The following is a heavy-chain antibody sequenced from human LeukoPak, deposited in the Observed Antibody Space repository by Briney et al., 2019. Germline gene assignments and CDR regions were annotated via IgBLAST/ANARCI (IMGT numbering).Heavy chain of an antibody. CDR3: VKDFGGELDS. Sequence: GGSLRLSCAASRFNVNNYWMHWVRQAPGKGLVWVSRINEDGRVTSYATSVRGRFTIFRDSVENTLHLQMNSLRAEDTAVYYCVKDFGGELDSWGQGTLVTVSS. D-gene: IGHD3-10*01. CDR2: INEDGRVT. J-gene: IGHJ5*01. V-gene: IGHV3-74*01. CDR1: RFNVNNYW.